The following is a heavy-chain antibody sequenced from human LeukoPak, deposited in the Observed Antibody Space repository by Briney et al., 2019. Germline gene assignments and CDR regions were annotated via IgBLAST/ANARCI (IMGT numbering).Heavy chain of an antibody. V-gene: IGHV3-11*06. J-gene: IGHJ4*02. Sequence: PGGSLRLSCAASGFAFSDYYMSWIRQAPGKGLERVSSISGSSPYTNYAGSVKGRFTISRDNVKNSLYLQMNSMRARDTAVYYCVRGTGYSAYDYDFDYWGRGTLVTVSS. CDR1: GFAFSDYY. D-gene: IGHD5-12*01. CDR3: VRGTGYSAYDYDFDY. CDR2: ISGSSPYT.